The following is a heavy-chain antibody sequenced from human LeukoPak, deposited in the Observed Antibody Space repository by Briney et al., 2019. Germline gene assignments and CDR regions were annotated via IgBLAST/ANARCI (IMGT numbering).Heavy chain of an antibody. Sequence: SETLSLTCTVSGGSISSSSYYWGWIRQPPGKGLEWIGSIYYSGSTYYNPSLKSRVTISVDTSKNQFSLKLSSVTAADTAAYYCARSPAELNDYWGQGTLVTVSS. CDR3: ARSPAELNDY. CDR1: GGSISSSSYY. CDR2: IYYSGST. V-gene: IGHV4-39*07. D-gene: IGHD6-13*01. J-gene: IGHJ4*02.